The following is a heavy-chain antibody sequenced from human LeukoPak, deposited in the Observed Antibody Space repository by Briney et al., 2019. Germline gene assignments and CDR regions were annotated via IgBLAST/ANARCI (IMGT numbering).Heavy chain of an antibody. CDR2: TYHSGST. D-gene: IGHD3-10*01. V-gene: IGHV4-38-2*01. J-gene: IGHJ4*02. CDR1: GYSISSGYY. Sequence: SETLSLTCAVSGYSISSGYYWGWIRQPPGKGLEWIGSTYHSGSTYYNPSLKSRVTISVDTSKNQFSLKLSSVTAADTAVYYCARYGSGSYSTFDYWGQGTLVTVSS. CDR3: ARYGSGSYSTFDY.